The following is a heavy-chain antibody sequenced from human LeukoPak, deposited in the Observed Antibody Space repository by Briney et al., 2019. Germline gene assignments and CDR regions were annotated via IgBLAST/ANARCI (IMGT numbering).Heavy chain of an antibody. CDR1: GGSISSYY. V-gene: IGHV4-59*01. J-gene: IGHJ5*02. CDR2: IYYSGST. Sequence: SETLSLTCTVSGGSISSYYWSWIRQPPGKGLEWIGYIYYSGSTNYNPSLKSRVTISVDTSKNQFSLKLSSVTAADTAVYYCARDWYYYDSSGYYIYHWFDPWGQGTLVTVSS. CDR3: ARDWYYYDSSGYYIYHWFDP. D-gene: IGHD3-22*01.